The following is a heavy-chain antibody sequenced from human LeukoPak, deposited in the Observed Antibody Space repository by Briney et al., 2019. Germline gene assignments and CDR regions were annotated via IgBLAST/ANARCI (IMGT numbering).Heavy chain of an antibody. CDR3: ARGSRWSGYYLGY. D-gene: IGHD3-3*01. V-gene: IGHV3-53*01. Sequence: GGSLRLSCAASGFTVTSNYMSWVRQAPGKGLEWVSVIYGGENTDYADSVKGRFTVSRDNSKNAVYLQMNRLRVEDTAVYYCARGSRWSGYYLGYWGQGIVVTVSS. CDR1: GFTVTSNY. J-gene: IGHJ4*02. CDR2: IYGGENT.